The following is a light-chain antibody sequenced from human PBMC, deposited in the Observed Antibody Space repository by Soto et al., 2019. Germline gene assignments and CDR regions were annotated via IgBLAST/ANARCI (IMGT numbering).Light chain of an antibody. CDR2: GAS. J-gene: IGKJ5*01. V-gene: IGKV3-15*01. CDR3: QQYNNWPPIT. Sequence: TQSPATLSAFVGDRVTISCRARQSIGTWLAWYQQKPGQSPRLLIYGASTRATGIPARFSGSGSGTEFTLTISSLQSEDFAVYYCQQYNNWPPITFGQGTRLEI. CDR1: QSIGTW.